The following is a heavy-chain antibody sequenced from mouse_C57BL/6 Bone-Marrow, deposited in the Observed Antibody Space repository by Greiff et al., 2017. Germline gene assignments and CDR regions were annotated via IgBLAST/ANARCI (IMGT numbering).Heavy chain of an antibody. CDR3: ARLYYDYGGGYCDV. V-gene: IGHV5-17*01. CDR2: ISSGSSTI. Sequence: EVKLMESGGGLVKPGGSLKLSCAASGFTFSDYGMHWVRQAPEQGLEWVAYISSGSSTIYYADTVKGRFTISRDNAKNTLFLQMTSLRSEDTAMYYCARLYYDYGGGYCDVWGTGTTVTVSS. J-gene: IGHJ1*03. CDR1: GFTFSDYG. D-gene: IGHD2-4*01.